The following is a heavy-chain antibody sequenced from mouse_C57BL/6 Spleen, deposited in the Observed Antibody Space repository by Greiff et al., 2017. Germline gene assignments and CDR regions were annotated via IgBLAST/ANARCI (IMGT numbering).Heavy chain of an antibody. D-gene: IGHD1-1*01. CDR3: ARSFGGSSYVEYFDV. CDR1: GYTFTSYW. V-gene: IGHV1-53*01. Sequence: VQLQQPGTELVKPGASVKLSCKASGYTFTSYWMHWVKQRPGQGLEWIGNINPSNGGTNYNEKLKSKATLTVDKSSSTADMQLSSLTSEDSAVYYCARSFGGSSYVEYFDVWGTGTTVTVSS. J-gene: IGHJ1*03. CDR2: INPSNGGT.